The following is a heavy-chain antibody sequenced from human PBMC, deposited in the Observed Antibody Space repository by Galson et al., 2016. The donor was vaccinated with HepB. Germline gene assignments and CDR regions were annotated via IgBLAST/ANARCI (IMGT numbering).Heavy chain of an antibody. CDR3: VRGGSWFY. CDR1: GLSFSNYA. Sequence: SLRLSCAAAGLSFSNYAMNWVRQAPGKGLEWVANIKPDGSEKNYVDSVKGRFTISRDNAKSSLYLQMNSLRVDDTAVYDCVRGGSWFYWGQGTLVTVSS. J-gene: IGHJ4*02. D-gene: IGHD6-13*01. V-gene: IGHV3-7*01. CDR2: IKPDGSEK.